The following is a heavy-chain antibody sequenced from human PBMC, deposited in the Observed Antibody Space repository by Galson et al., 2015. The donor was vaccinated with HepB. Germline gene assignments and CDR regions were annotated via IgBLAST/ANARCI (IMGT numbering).Heavy chain of an antibody. J-gene: IGHJ6*02. Sequence: SVKVSCKASGYTFTSYAMHWVRQAPGQRLEWMGWINAGNGNTKYSQKFQGRVTITRDTSASTAYMELSSLRSEDTAVYYCARQQWLVPGYYYYGMDVWGQGTTVTVSS. CDR1: GYTFTSYA. D-gene: IGHD6-19*01. CDR2: INAGNGNT. V-gene: IGHV1-3*01. CDR3: ARQQWLVPGYYYYGMDV.